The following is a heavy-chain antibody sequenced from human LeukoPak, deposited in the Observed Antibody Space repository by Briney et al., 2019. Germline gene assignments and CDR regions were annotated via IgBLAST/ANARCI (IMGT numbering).Heavy chain of an antibody. Sequence: ASVKVSCKTSGYPFTTYYMHWVRQAPGQGLEWMGWINPNSDYTHYAQNFQGRLTLTRDTSLSTAYMELSRLRSDDTAVYYCARGPDTSGYYPFDYWGQGTLVTVSS. V-gene: IGHV1-2*02. CDR1: GYPFTTYY. CDR2: INPNSDYT. J-gene: IGHJ4*02. CDR3: ARGPDTSGYYPFDY. D-gene: IGHD3-22*01.